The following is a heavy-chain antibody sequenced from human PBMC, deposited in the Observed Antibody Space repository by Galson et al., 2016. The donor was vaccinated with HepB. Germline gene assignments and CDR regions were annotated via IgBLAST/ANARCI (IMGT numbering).Heavy chain of an antibody. CDR3: AAGPTWRSAHPYGLDV. V-gene: IGHV1-58*01. J-gene: IGHJ6*02. Sequence: SVKVSCKASGFDFSDSGVQWVRQARGQRLDYIGWIGVGTGDTNYAHHLQERVTITRDMSTTTAYMELSSLTSDDTAVYFCAAGPTWRSAHPYGLDVWGQGTTVIVSS. CDR2: IGVGTGDT. CDR1: GFDFSDSG.